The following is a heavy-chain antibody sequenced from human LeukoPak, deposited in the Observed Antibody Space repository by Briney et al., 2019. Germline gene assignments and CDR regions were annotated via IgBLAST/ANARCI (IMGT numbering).Heavy chain of an antibody. CDR1: GGSISSFY. D-gene: IGHD4-17*01. CDR3: VRHQEYGDKYYYYYGMDV. J-gene: IGHJ6*02. CDR2: IYYSGST. Sequence: PSETLSLTCTVSGGSISSFYWSWIRQPPGKGLEWIGYIYYSGSTNYNPSLKSRVTISVDTSKNQFSLKLSSVTAADTAVYYCVRHQEYGDKYYYYYGMDVWGQGTTVTVSS. V-gene: IGHV4-59*08.